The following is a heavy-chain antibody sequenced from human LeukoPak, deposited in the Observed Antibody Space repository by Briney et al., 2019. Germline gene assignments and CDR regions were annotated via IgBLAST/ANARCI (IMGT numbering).Heavy chain of an antibody. J-gene: IGHJ4*02. CDR1: GLTFSTSG. Sequence: PGGSLRLSCTTSGLTFSTSGFNWVRQAPGKGLEWVASIGPTGFVRYHADSIKGRFTISRDNANNCLYLKMDSLRAEDTAVYYCATETNGRHYDYWGQGTLLTVSS. CDR3: ATETNGRHYDY. CDR2: IGPTGFVR. D-gene: IGHD1-14*01. V-gene: IGHV3-21*06.